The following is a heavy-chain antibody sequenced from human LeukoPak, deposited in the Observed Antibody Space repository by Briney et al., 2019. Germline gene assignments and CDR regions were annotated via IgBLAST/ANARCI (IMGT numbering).Heavy chain of an antibody. J-gene: IGHJ4*02. Sequence: GESLQISCQGSGYLFTSYWISWVRQLPGKGLEWMGRIDPSDSYTSDSPSFQGHVTISADRSISTAYLQWSSLKASDTAMFYCARQYSGYDSPDYWGQGTLVTVSS. CDR3: ARQYSGYDSPDY. CDR1: GYLFTSYW. V-gene: IGHV5-10-1*01. D-gene: IGHD5-12*01. CDR2: IDPSDSYT.